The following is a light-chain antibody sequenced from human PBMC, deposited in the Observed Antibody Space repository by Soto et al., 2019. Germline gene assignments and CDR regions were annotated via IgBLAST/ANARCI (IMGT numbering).Light chain of an antibody. CDR2: HAS. CDR1: QTVTNK. J-gene: IGKJ4*01. V-gene: IGKV3-15*01. Sequence: ERVMTQSPATLSVSPGERLVLSCRATQTVTNKLDWYQQNAGQAPRLLIYHASIRATGIPARFSGSGSGTEFTLTISSLQSEDFGLYYCQQYSNWPVTFGGGTKVEIK. CDR3: QQYSNWPVT.